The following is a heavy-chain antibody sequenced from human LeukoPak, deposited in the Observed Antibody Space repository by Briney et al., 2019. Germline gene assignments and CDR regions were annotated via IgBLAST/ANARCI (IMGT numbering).Heavy chain of an antibody. CDR1: GYTFTSYG. V-gene: IGHV1-18*01. J-gene: IGHJ4*02. D-gene: IGHD2-15*01. Sequence: ASAKVSCKASGYTFTSYGISWVRQAPGQGLEWMGWISAYNGNTNYAQKLQGRVTMTTDTSTSTAYMELRSLRSDDTAVYYCARVVVAATLPDYWGQGTLVTVSS. CDR2: ISAYNGNT. CDR3: ARVVVAATLPDY.